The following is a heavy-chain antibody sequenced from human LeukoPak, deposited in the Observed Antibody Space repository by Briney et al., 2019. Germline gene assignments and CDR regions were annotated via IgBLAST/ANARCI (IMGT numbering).Heavy chain of an antibody. CDR3: VRFLNHAFEL. V-gene: IGHV5-51*01. J-gene: IGHJ3*01. CDR2: IYPDDSDT. D-gene: IGHD1-14*01. CDR1: GYSFTNYW. Sequence: GESLKISCKSYGYSFTNYWIGWVRQMPGKGLEWMGIIYPDDSDTKYSPSFQGQVTISADKSINTAYLQWSSLKASDTAMYYCVRFLNHAFELWGQGTMVTVSS.